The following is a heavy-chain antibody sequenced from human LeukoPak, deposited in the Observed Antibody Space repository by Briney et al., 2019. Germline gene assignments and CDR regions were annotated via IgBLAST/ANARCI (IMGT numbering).Heavy chain of an antibody. V-gene: IGHV1-58*01. CDR1: GFTFTSSA. CDR2: IVVGSGNT. D-gene: IGHD6-6*01. J-gene: IGHJ4*02. Sequence: SVKVSCKASGFTFTSSAVQWVRQARGQRLEWIGWIVVGSGNTNYAQKFQERVTITRDMSTSTAYMELSSLRSEDTAVYYCAADFVEKTASDYWGQGTLVTVSS. CDR3: AADFVEKTASDY.